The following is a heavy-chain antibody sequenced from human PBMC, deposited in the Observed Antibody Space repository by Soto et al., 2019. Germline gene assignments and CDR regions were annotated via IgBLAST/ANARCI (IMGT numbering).Heavy chain of an antibody. V-gene: IGHV4-4*02. D-gene: IGHD4-17*01. CDR3: ATRTYYGDRCMDV. CDR1: GGSITITNW. CDR2: IFHSGGT. Sequence: QVHLQESGPGLVKPSGTLSLTCAVSGGSITITNWWNWVRQPPGKGLEWIGEIFHSGGTNYNPSLKSRVTMSVDKPKNQFSLNLSSVTAADTAMYYCATRTYYGDRCMDVWGQGTTVTVSS. J-gene: IGHJ6*02.